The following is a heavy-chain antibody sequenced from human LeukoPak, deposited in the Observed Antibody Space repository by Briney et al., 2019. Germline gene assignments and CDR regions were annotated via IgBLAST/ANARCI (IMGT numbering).Heavy chain of an antibody. V-gene: IGHV3-23*01. D-gene: IGHD5-12*01. CDR2: IGGSGVST. J-gene: IGHJ4*02. Sequence: GGSLRLSCAASGFTFSNYAMSWFRQAPAKGLEWVSSIGGSGVSTYYADSVKGRFTISRDNSKNTLYLQMDSLRAEDTAVYYCAKLVATISDWGQGTLVIVSS. CDR1: GFTFSNYA. CDR3: AKLVATISD.